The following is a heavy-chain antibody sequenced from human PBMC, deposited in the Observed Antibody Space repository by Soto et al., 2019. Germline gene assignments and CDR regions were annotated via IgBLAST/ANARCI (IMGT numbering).Heavy chain of an antibody. CDR3: ARWGIYGDYGDDYYYYYGMDV. V-gene: IGHV3-7*01. D-gene: IGHD4-17*01. J-gene: IGHJ6*02. Sequence: PGGSLRLSCAASGFTYSSYWMSWVRQATGKGLEWVANIKQDGSEKYYVDSVKGRFTISRDNAKNSLYLQMNSLRAEDTAVYYCARWGIYGDYGDDYYYYYGMDVWGQGTTVTVSS. CDR1: GFTYSSYW. CDR2: IKQDGSEK.